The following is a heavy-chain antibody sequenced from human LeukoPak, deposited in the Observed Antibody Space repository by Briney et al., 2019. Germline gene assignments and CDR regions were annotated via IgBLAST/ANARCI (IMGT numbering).Heavy chain of an antibody. Sequence: PSQTLSLTCAVSGGSISSGGYSWSWIRQPPGKGLEWIGYIYHSGSTYYNPSLKSRVTISVDRSKNQFSLKLSSVTAADTAVYYCARDQDSSGWDNWFDPWGQGTLVTVSS. V-gene: IGHV4-30-2*01. D-gene: IGHD6-19*01. CDR3: ARDQDSSGWDNWFDP. J-gene: IGHJ5*02. CDR2: IYHSGST. CDR1: GGSISSGGYS.